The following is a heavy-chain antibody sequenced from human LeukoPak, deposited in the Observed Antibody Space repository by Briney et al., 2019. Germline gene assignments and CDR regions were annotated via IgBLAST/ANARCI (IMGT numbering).Heavy chain of an antibody. J-gene: IGHJ5*02. Sequence: GGSLRLSCAASGLTLSNNYMSWVRQAPGKGLEWVSVIYSGGSTYYADSVKGRFTISRDNSKNTLYLQMNSLRAEDTAVYYCAREFMFGRFDPWGQGTLVTVSS. CDR1: GLTLSNNY. CDR3: AREFMFGRFDP. D-gene: IGHD3-10*02. CDR2: IYSGGST. V-gene: IGHV3-53*01.